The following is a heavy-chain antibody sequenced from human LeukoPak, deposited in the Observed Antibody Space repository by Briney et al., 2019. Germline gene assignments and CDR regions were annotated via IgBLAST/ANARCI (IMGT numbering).Heavy chain of an antibody. CDR2: FDPEDGET. V-gene: IGHV1-24*01. D-gene: IGHD5-18*01. CDR1: GYTLTELS. J-gene: IGHJ5*02. Sequence: ASVKVSCKVSGYTLTELSMHWVRQAPGKGLEWMGGFDPEDGETIYAQKFQGRVTMTEDTSTDTAYMELSSLRSEDTAVYYCAILLTGYSYGQNWFDPWGQGTLVTVSS. CDR3: AILLTGYSYGQNWFDP.